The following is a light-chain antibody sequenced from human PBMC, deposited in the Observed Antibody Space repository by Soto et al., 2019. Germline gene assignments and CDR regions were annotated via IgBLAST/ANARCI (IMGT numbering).Light chain of an antibody. V-gene: IGKV3-15*01. Sequence: EIMMTQSPTTLSVSPGERATLSCRASQSLNRNLAWYQQKPGQAPRLLIYGASTRATGVPARFSGSGSGTEFTLTISSLPSEDFAVYYCQQYSKWPPYTFGQGTKVEIK. J-gene: IGKJ2*01. CDR3: QQYSKWPPYT. CDR1: QSLNRN. CDR2: GAS.